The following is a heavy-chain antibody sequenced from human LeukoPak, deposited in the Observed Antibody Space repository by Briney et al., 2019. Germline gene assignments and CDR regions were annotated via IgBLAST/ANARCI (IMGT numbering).Heavy chain of an antibody. D-gene: IGHD1-26*01. CDR2: MNPNSGNT. CDR3: ARAGGYYYYMDV. V-gene: IGHV1-8*03. CDR1: GYTFTSYD. Sequence: ASVKVSCKASGYTFTSYDINWVRQATGQGLEWMGWMNPNSGNTGYAQKFQGRVTITRNTPISTAYMELSRLRAEATAVYYSARAGGYYYYMDVWGKGTTVTVSS. J-gene: IGHJ6*03.